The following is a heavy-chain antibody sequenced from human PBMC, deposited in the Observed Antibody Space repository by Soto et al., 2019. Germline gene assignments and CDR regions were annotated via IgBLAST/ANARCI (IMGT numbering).Heavy chain of an antibody. CDR2: ISHSGKTI. CDR1: GFTFRDYS. J-gene: IGHJ3*01. Sequence: AGGSLRLSCATSGFTFRDYSFSWIRQDPWKGLEWISYISHSGKTIYYADSVKGRFTISRDDAKNTLYLQMNSLRAEDTAMYYCTRRDSGAFDVWGHGTMVTVSS. CDR3: TRRDSGAFDV. V-gene: IGHV3-11*01.